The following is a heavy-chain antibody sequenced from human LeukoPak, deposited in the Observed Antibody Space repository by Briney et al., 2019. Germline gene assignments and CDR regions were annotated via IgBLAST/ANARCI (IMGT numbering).Heavy chain of an antibody. J-gene: IGHJ4*02. V-gene: IGHV3-23*01. Sequence: SGGSLRLSCAASGFTFSSYAMSWVRQAPGKGLEWVSGISGSGGSTFHADSVKGRFSISRDNSKNSLYLQMNSLRAGDTAVYYCARELGGYLDYWGQGTLVTVSS. CDR2: ISGSGGST. D-gene: IGHD4-23*01. CDR3: ARELGGYLDY. CDR1: GFTFSSYA.